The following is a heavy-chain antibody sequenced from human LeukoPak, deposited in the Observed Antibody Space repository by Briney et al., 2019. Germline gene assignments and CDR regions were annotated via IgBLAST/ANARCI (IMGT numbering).Heavy chain of an antibody. Sequence: PLETLSLTCAVSGYSISSGYYWGWIRQPPGKGLEWIGSIYHSGSTYYNPSLKSRATISVDTSKNQFSLKLSSVTAADTAVYYCARRRITIFGVVIDAFDIWGQGTMVTVSS. V-gene: IGHV4-38-2*01. J-gene: IGHJ3*02. CDR1: GYSISSGYY. CDR3: ARRRITIFGVVIDAFDI. D-gene: IGHD3-3*01. CDR2: IYHSGST.